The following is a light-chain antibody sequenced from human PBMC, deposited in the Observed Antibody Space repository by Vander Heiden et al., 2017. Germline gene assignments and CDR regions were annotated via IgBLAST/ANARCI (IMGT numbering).Light chain of an antibody. CDR2: KDV. V-gene: IGLV3-25*03. J-gene: IGLJ3*02. Sequence: SYELTQPPSVSLSPGQTARITCSGDALPKQYAYWFQQKAGQAPVLVIYKDVERPSGIPGRFSGSASGTTVTLTITGVQAEDEADYYCQSVDSSGTYEVFGGGTKLTVL. CDR1: ALPKQY. CDR3: QSVDSSGTYEV.